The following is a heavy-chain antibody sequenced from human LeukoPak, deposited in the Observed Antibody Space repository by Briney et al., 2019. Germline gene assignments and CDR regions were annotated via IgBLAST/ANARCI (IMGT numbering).Heavy chain of an antibody. CDR2: INLGDSDT. D-gene: IGHD1-26*01. CDR3: ARRPYSGSPNWFDP. CDR1: GHRFTNHW. V-gene: IGHV5-51*01. Sequence: GESLKISCEVSGHRFTNHWTGWVRQMPGEGLEWMGIINLGDSDTKYSPSFQGQVTISLDKSISTAYLQWRSLKASDTAMYYCARRPYSGSPNWFDPWGQGTLVTVSS. J-gene: IGHJ5*02.